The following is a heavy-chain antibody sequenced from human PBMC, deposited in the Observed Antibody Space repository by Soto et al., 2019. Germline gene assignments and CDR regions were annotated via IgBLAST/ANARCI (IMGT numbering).Heavy chain of an antibody. CDR2: ISPRNGNT. Sequence: QVHLVQSGGEVKKPGASVTVSCKTSGYTFTNYGISWVRQAPGQGLEWMGWISPRNGNTNYPQHLQGRVTMTTDTSPSTAYMELSSLRSDDTAVYYCARSAGFSTTWYAIWGQGTLVTVSS. CDR3: ARSAGFSTTWYAI. V-gene: IGHV1-18*01. CDR1: GYTFTNYG. D-gene: IGHD6-13*01. J-gene: IGHJ4*02.